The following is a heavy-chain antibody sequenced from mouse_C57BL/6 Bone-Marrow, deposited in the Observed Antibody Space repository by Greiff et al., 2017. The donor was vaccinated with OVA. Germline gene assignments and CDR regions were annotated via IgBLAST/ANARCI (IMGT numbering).Heavy chain of an antibody. CDR1: GFNIKDDY. J-gene: IGHJ2*01. CDR2: IDPENGDT. D-gene: IGHD1-1*01. CDR3: TTPLYGSSYVNY. Sequence: VQLQQSGAELVRPGASVTLSCTASGFNIKDDYMHWVKQRPEQGLEWIGWIDPENGDTAYASKFQGKATITADTSSNTAYLQLSSLTSEDTAVYYCTTPLYGSSYVNYWGQGTTLTVSS. V-gene: IGHV14-4*01.